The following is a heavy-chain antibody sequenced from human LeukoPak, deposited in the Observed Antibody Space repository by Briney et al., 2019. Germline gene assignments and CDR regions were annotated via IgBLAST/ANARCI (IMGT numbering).Heavy chain of an antibody. CDR3: ARDRGGTMVRGVKVNWFDP. D-gene: IGHD3-10*01. Sequence: ASVKVSCKASGYTFTSYGISWVRQAPGQGLEWMGWISAYNGNTNYAQKLQGRVTMTTDTSTSTAYMELRSLRSDDTAVYYCARDRGGTMVRGVKVNWFDPWGQGTLVTVSS. V-gene: IGHV1-18*01. CDR2: ISAYNGNT. CDR1: GYTFTSYG. J-gene: IGHJ5*02.